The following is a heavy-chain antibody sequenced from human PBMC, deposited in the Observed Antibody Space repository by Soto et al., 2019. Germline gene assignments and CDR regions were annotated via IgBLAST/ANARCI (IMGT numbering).Heavy chain of an antibody. CDR1: GFTFSSYG. J-gene: IGHJ6*02. CDR2: ISYDGSNK. V-gene: IGHV3-30*03. D-gene: IGHD2-21*01. CDR3: AVPFCGGDCYYGMDV. Sequence: GGSLRLSCAASGFTFSSYGMHWVRQAPGKGLEWVAVISYDGSNKYYADSVKGRFTISRDNSKNTLYLQMNSLRAEDTAVYYCAVPFCGGDCYYGMDVWGQGTTVTVSS.